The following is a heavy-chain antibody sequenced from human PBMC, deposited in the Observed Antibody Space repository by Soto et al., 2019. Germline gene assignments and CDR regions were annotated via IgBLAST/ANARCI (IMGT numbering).Heavy chain of an antibody. CDR3: AKEFSGDCTNGVCYSGVSDY. Sequence: EVQLLESGGGLVQPGGSLRLSCAASGFTFSSYAMSWVRQAPGKGLEWVSAISGSGGSTYYADSVKGRFTISRDNSKNTLYLQMNSLRAEDTAVYYCAKEFSGDCTNGVCYSGVSDYWGRGTLVTVSS. V-gene: IGHV3-23*01. CDR1: GFTFSSYA. J-gene: IGHJ4*02. D-gene: IGHD2-8*01. CDR2: ISGSGGST.